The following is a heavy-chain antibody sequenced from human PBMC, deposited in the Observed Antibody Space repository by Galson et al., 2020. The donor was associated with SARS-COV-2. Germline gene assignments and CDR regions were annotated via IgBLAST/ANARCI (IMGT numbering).Heavy chain of an antibody. CDR2: ISYDGSNK. J-gene: IGHJ4*01. V-gene: IGHV3-30*04. CDR3: AREYDILTGSTYYFDY. Sequence: GGSMRLSCAASGFTFSSYAMHWVRQAPGKGLEWVAVISYDGSNKYYADSVKGRFTISRDNSKNTLYLQMNSLRAEDTAVYYCAREYDILTGSTYYFDYWGQGTLVTGSS. CDR1: GFTFSSYA. D-gene: IGHD3-9*01.